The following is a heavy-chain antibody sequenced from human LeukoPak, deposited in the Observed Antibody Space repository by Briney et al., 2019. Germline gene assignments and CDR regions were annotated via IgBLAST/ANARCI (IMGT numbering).Heavy chain of an antibody. J-gene: IGHJ5*02. Sequence: ASVKVSCKASGYTFTSYGISWVRQAPGQGLEWMGWISAYNGNTNYAQKLQGRVTMTTDTSTSTAYMELRSLRSDDTAVYYCARDGYSSSWYSNNWFHPWGQGTLVTVSS. V-gene: IGHV1-18*01. D-gene: IGHD6-13*01. CDR1: GYTFTSYG. CDR3: ARDGYSSSWYSNNWFHP. CDR2: ISAYNGNT.